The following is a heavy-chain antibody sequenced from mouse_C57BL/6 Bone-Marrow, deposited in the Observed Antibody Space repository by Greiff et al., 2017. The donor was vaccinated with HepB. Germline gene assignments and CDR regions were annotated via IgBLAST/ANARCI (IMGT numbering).Heavy chain of an antibody. CDR3: ARGGGNWDEGYFDV. V-gene: IGHV3-6*01. CDR1: GYSITSGYY. D-gene: IGHD4-1*02. Sequence: VQLKESGPGLVKPSQSLSLTCSVTGYSITSGYYWNWIRQFPGNKLEWMGYISYDGSNNYNPSLKNRISITRDTSKNQFFLKLNSVTTEDTATYYCARGGGNWDEGYFDVWGTGTTVTVSS. CDR2: ISYDGSN. J-gene: IGHJ1*03.